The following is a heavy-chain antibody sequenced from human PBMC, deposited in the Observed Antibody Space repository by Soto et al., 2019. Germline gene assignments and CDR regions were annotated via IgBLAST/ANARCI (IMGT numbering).Heavy chain of an antibody. CDR3: TPGPFIAVDY. D-gene: IGHD1-1*01. CDR2: ITTSSYRK. CDR1: GFPFSSFA. Sequence: EVQLLESGGGLVQPGGSLRLSCSASGFPFSSFAMSWVRQAPGKGLEWVSVITTSSYRKAVADSVKGRFTISRDNSKNTIYLQLNNLRAEATVIYYCTPGPFIAVDYWRQATLVTV. V-gene: IGHV3-23*01. J-gene: IGHJ4*02.